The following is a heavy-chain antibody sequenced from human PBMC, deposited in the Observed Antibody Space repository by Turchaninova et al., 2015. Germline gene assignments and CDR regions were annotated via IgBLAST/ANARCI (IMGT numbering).Heavy chain of an antibody. Sequence: EVQLVQSGAEVKQPGESLKLSWKGAGYSFTNDWMCLVRQMPVKGLECMGIIYPGESDTRYSPSFQGQVTISADKSINTAYLQWSSLKASDTAMYYCARHPYGDYVDDSDWYFDLWGRGTLVTVSS. CDR1: GYSFTNDW. CDR2: IYPGESDT. D-gene: IGHD4-17*01. V-gene: IGHV5-51*01. J-gene: IGHJ2*01. CDR3: ARHPYGDYVDDSDWYFDL.